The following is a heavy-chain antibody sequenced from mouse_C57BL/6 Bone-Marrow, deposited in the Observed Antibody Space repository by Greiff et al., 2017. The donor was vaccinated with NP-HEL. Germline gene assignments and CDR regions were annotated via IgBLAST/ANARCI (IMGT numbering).Heavy chain of an antibody. Sequence: QVQLQQSGAELARPGASVKISCKASGYAFSSSWMNWVKQRPGKGLEWIGRIYPGDGDTNYNGKFKGKATLTADKSSSTAYMQLSSLTSEDTAVYYCTTWGGLLRSFWYFDVWGTGTTVTVSS. CDR2: IYPGDGDT. CDR3: TTWGGLLRSFWYFDV. D-gene: IGHD1-1*01. CDR1: GYAFSSSW. J-gene: IGHJ1*03. V-gene: IGHV1-82*01.